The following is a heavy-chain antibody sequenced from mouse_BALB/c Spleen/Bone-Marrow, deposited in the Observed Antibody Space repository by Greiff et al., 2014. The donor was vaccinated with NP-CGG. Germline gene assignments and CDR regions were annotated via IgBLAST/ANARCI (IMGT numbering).Heavy chain of an antibody. J-gene: IGHJ4*01. D-gene: IGHD1-1*01. CDR3: ALYYGDVMDY. CDR1: GFNIKDTY. V-gene: IGHV14-3*02. Sequence: DVKLQESGAELVKPGASVKLSCTASGFNIKDTYMHWVKQRPEQGLEWTGRIDPANANTKYDPKFQGKATITADTSSNTAYLQLSSLTSEDTAVYYCALYYGDVMDYWGQGTSVTVSS. CDR2: IDPANANT.